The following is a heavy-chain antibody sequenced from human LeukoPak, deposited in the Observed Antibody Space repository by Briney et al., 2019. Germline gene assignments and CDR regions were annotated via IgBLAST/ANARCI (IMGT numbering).Heavy chain of an antibody. V-gene: IGHV7-4-1*02. J-gene: IGHJ3*02. D-gene: IGHD4-23*01. CDR2: ISTNTGNP. CDR1: GYTFTKYA. CDR3: ARDSDYGGNSVAAFDI. Sequence: ASVKVSCKASGYTFTKYAMNWVRQAPGQGLEWMGWISTNTGNPTYAQGFTGRFVFSLDTSVSTAYLQISSLKAEDTAVYYCARDSDYGGNSVAAFDIWGQGTMVTVSS.